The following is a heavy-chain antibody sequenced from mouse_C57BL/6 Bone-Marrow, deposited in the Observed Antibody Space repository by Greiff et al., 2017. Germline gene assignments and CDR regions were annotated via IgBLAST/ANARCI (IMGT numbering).Heavy chain of an antibody. CDR2: ISYDGSN. CDR3: ARGESYYSNYAGASMDY. CDR1: GYSITSGYY. Sequence: EVQVVESGPGLVKPSQSLSLTCSVTGYSITSGYYWNWIRQFPGNKLEWMGYISYDGSNNYNPSLKNRISITRDTSKNQFFLKLNSVTTEDTATYYCARGESYYSNYAGASMDYWGQGTSVTVSS. D-gene: IGHD2-5*01. J-gene: IGHJ4*01. V-gene: IGHV3-6*01.